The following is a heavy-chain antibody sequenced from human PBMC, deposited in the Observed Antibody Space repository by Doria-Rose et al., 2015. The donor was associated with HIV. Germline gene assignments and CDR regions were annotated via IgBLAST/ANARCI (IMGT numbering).Heavy chain of an antibody. D-gene: IGHD6-13*01. V-gene: IGHV2-26*01. J-gene: IGHJ4*02. CDR2: IFSDDER. CDR1: GVSLSSPGMG. Sequence: ESGPVLVKPTETLTLTCTVSGVSLSSPGMGVSWIRQPPGKALEWLANIFSDDERAYKTSLKSRLTISRGTSKSQVVHTTTDMDPVDTATYYCARIKSSRWYHKYYFDFWGQGTLVIVSA. CDR3: ARIKSSRWYHKYYFDF.